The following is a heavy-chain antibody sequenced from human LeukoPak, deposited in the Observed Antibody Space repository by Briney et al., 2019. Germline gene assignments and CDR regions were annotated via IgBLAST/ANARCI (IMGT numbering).Heavy chain of an antibody. D-gene: IGHD6-13*01. J-gene: IGHJ2*01. Sequence: GGSLRLSCAASGFTFSNSDMHCVRQAAGKGVEWVSAIVTVGDTYYPGSVKGRFTISRENAKNSLYLQMNSLIAGDTAVYYCAREMGDKYSSSWALDLWGRGTLVTVSS. CDR1: GFTFSNSD. CDR3: AREMGDKYSSSWALDL. V-gene: IGHV3-13*01. CDR2: IVTVGDT.